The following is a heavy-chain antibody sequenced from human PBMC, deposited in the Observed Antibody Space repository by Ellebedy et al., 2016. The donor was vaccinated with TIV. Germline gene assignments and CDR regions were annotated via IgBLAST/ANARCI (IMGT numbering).Heavy chain of an antibody. Sequence: SETLSLXXTISGDSISSDHWWSWVRQSPGKGLEWIGEVTHSGGTNYNPPLQSRVIISLDTSKGQFSLQLSAVTAADTAVYYCARGIPQAWELLATWGQGTLVTVSS. D-gene: IGHD1-26*01. CDR2: VTHSGGT. CDR1: GDSISSDHW. CDR3: ARGIPQAWELLAT. J-gene: IGHJ5*02. V-gene: IGHV4-4*02.